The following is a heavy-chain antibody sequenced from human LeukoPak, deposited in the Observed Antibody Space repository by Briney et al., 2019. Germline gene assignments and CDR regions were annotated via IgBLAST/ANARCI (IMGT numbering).Heavy chain of an antibody. CDR3: ARAGPSDWYSLDYYYGMDV. Sequence: PGGSLRLSCAASGFTFSDYYMSWIRQAPGKGLEWGSYISSSGSTIYYADSVKGRFTISRDNAKNSLYLQMNSLRAEDTAVYYCARAGPSDWYSLDYYYGMDVWGQGTTVTVSS. CDR2: ISSSGSTI. D-gene: IGHD1-26*01. CDR1: GFTFSDYY. V-gene: IGHV3-11*01. J-gene: IGHJ6*02.